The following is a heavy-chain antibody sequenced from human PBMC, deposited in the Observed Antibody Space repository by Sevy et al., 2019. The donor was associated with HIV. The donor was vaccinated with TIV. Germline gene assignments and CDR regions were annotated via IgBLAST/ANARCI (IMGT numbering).Heavy chain of an antibody. V-gene: IGHV3-15*01. Sequence: GGSLRLSCAASGFTFSNTWMSWVRQAPGKGLELVGRIKSKNDGGTTDYAAPVIGRFTISRDDSKSTLSLRMNSLKIEDTAVYYCIIMGWHSGFDIWGQGTMVTVSS. J-gene: IGHJ3*02. CDR1: GFTFSNTW. CDR2: IKSKNDGGTT. CDR3: IIMGWHSGFDI. D-gene: IGHD6-19*01.